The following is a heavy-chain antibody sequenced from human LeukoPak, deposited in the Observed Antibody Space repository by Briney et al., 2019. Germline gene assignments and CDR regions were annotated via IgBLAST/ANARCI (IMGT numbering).Heavy chain of an antibody. J-gene: IGHJ6*03. CDR1: GYTLTGHY. Sequence: GASEKVSCKVSGYTLTGHYIHWVRQAPGQGLEWMGWINPTSGGTNYAQKFQGRVTMTRDTSISTAYMELSRLRSDDTAVYSCARGVTARGFYYYMDMWGRGTTVTISS. CDR2: INPTSGGT. V-gene: IGHV1-2*02. D-gene: IGHD2-21*02. CDR3: ARGVTARGFYYYMDM.